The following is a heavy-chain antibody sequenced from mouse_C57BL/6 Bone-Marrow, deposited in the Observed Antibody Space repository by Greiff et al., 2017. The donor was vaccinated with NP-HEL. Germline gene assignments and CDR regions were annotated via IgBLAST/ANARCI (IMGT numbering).Heavy chain of an antibody. V-gene: IGHV1-4*01. D-gene: IGHD2-5*01. J-gene: IGHJ3*01. CDR3: ARRAYYSKGTFAY. CDR2: INPSSGYT. Sequence: QVQLQQSGAELARPGASVKMSCKASGYTFTSYTMHWVKQRPGQGLEWIGYINPSSGYTKYNQKFKDKATLTADKSSSTAYMQLSSLTSEDSAVYYCARRAYYSKGTFAYWGQGTLVTVSA. CDR1: GYTFTSYT.